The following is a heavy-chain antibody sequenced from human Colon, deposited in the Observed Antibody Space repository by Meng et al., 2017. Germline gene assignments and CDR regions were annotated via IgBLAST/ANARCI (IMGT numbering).Heavy chain of an antibody. V-gene: IGHV4-61*02. CDR2: IYASGNT. D-gene: IGHD3-22*01. Sequence: SETLSLTCTVSGGSINSGSYYWSWIRQPAGEGLEWVGRIYASGNTNYNPSLKSRVTMSLDTSNNQFSLRLTSVTAADTAVYYCARTDTSASYHYFDYWGQGTLVT. CDR1: GGSINSGSYY. J-gene: IGHJ4*02. CDR3: ARTDTSASYHYFDY.